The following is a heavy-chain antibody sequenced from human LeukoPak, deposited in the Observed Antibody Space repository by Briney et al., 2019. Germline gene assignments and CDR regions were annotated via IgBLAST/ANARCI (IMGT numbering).Heavy chain of an antibody. Sequence: SETLSLTCTVSGGSISSYYWSWIRQPPGKGLEWIGYIYYSGSTNYNPSLKSRVTISVDTSKNQFSLKLSSVTAADTAVYYCARAITLYGMDVWGQGTTVTASS. CDR2: IYYSGST. CDR3: ARAITLYGMDV. J-gene: IGHJ6*02. CDR1: GGSISSYY. V-gene: IGHV4-59*01.